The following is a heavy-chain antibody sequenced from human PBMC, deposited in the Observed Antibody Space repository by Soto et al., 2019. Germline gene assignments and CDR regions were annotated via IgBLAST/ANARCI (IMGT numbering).Heavy chain of an antibody. V-gene: IGHV3-30*18. Sequence: GGSLRLSCAASGFTFSSYGMHWVRQAPGKGLEWVAVISYDGSNKYYADSVKGRFTISRDNSKNTLYLQMNSLRAEDTAVYYCAKASLKPYSSSWYGHYWGQGTLVTVSS. CDR1: GFTFSSYG. CDR2: ISYDGSNK. CDR3: AKASLKPYSSSWYGHY. J-gene: IGHJ4*02. D-gene: IGHD6-13*01.